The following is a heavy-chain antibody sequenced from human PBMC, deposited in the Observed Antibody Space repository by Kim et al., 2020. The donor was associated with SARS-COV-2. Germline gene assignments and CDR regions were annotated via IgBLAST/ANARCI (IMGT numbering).Heavy chain of an antibody. CDR1: GFTFSSYW. Sequence: GGSLRLSCAASGFTFSSYWMSWVRQAPGKGLEWVANIKQDGSEKYYVDSVKGRFTISRDNAKNSLYLQMNSLRAEDTAVYYCARDRWHGPKNYYYGMDVWGQGTTVTVSS. J-gene: IGHJ6*02. CDR2: IKQDGSEK. CDR3: ARDRWHGPKNYYYGMDV. D-gene: IGHD2-15*01. V-gene: IGHV3-7*03.